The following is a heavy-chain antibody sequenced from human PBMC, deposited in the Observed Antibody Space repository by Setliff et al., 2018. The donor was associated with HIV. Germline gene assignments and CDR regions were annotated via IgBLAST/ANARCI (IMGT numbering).Heavy chain of an antibody. J-gene: IGHJ2*01. V-gene: IGHV4-61*02. CDR1: GDSISSGNYY. Sequence: SETLSLTCTVSGDSISSGNYYWTWIRQPAGRALEWIGRITNTGATEYNPSLKSRVTVSVDTSQNQFSLKLTSVTAADTATYFCSRGPPFDRWGRGTLVTVSS. CDR2: ITNTGAT. CDR3: SRGPPFDR.